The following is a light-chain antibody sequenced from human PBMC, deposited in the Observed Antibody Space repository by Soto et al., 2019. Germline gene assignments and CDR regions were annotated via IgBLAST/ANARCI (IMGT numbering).Light chain of an antibody. V-gene: IGKV4-1*01. CDR3: QQYYSIPLP. J-gene: IGKJ4*01. Sequence: DIVMTQSPDSLAVSLGERATINCKSSQSVLYSSNNKNYLAWYQQRPRQPPKLLIYWASARESGVPDRFSGSGYGTDFTLTISSLQAEDVAVYYCQQYYSIPLPFGGGTKVEIK. CDR1: QSVLYSSNNKNY. CDR2: WAS.